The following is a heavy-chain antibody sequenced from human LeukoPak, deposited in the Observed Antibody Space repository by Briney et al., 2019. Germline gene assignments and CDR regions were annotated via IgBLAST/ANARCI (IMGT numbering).Heavy chain of an antibody. CDR3: ARALSSSWYKNWFDP. CDR2: INHSGST. J-gene: IGHJ5*02. V-gene: IGHV4-34*01. CDR1: GGSFSGYY. Sequence: SETLSLTCAVYGGSFSGYYWSWIRQPPGKGLEWIGEINHSGSTNYYPSLKGRVTISVDTSKNQFSLKLSSVTAADTAVYYCARALSSSWYKNWFDPWGQGTLVTVSS. D-gene: IGHD6-13*01.